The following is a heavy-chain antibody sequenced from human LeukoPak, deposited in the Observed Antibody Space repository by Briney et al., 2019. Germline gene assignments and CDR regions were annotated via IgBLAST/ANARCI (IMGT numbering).Heavy chain of an antibody. CDR1: GGSISSSSYY. Sequence: SETLSLTCTVSGGSISSSSYYWGWIRQPPGKGLEWIGTIYYSGATSYNPSLKSRVTISVDTSKNQFSLKLSSVIAADTAVYFCARLPLPDFYDSSADSFDIWGQGTMVTVSS. J-gene: IGHJ3*02. D-gene: IGHD3-22*01. V-gene: IGHV4-39*07. CDR3: ARLPLPDFYDSSADSFDI. CDR2: IYYSGAT.